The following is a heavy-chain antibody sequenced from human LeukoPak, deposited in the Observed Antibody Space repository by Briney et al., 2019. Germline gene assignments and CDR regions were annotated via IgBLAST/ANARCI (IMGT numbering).Heavy chain of an antibody. Sequence: GGSLRLSCASSGFTFSLYSMNWVRQAPGKGLEWVSSISNSGDYIKYADSVTGRFTVSRDNAKNSVSLQMNSLRAEDTAVYYCARGLTHYGDYDAYWGQGTLVTVSS. CDR1: GFTFSLYS. V-gene: IGHV3-21*01. J-gene: IGHJ4*02. D-gene: IGHD4-17*01. CDR3: ARGLTHYGDYDAY. CDR2: ISNSGDYI.